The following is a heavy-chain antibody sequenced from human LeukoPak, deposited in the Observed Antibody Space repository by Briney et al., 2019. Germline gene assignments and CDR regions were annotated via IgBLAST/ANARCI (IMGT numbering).Heavy chain of an antibody. CDR2: ISYDGSNE. Sequence: PGGSLRLSCAASGFTFSTYGMHWVRQAPGKGLEWVAVISYDGSNEYYADSVKGRFTISRDNSKNTLYLQMNSLRAEDTAVYYCARASFFDYWGQGTLVTVSS. CDR3: ARASFFDY. D-gene: IGHD6-6*01. V-gene: IGHV3-30*03. J-gene: IGHJ4*02. CDR1: GFTFSTYG.